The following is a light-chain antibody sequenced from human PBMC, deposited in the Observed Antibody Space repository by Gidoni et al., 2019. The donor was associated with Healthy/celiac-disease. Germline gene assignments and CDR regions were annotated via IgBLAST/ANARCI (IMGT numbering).Light chain of an antibody. V-gene: IGKV1-39*01. CDR2: AAS. CDR1: QSISSY. J-gene: IGKJ1*01. Sequence: DIQMTQSPSSLSASVGDRVTITCRASQSISSYLNWYQQKPGKAPKLLIYAASSLQSGVPSRFSGSGSGTDFTLTISSLQPEEFATYYCQQSYSTPQFGQGTKVESK. CDR3: QQSYSTPQ.